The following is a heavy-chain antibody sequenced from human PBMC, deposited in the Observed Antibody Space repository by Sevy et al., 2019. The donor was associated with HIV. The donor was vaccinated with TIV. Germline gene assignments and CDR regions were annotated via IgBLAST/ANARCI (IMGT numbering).Heavy chain of an antibody. D-gene: IGHD3-10*01. Sequence: GGSLRLSCAASGFTFSSYWMSWVRQAPGKGLEWVANIKQDGSEKYYVDSVKGRFTISRDNAKNSLYLQMNSLRAEDTAVYDCARDSPLLWFGESSFDYWGQGTLVTVSS. CDR2: IKQDGSEK. CDR1: GFTFSSYW. V-gene: IGHV3-7*01. CDR3: ARDSPLLWFGESSFDY. J-gene: IGHJ4*02.